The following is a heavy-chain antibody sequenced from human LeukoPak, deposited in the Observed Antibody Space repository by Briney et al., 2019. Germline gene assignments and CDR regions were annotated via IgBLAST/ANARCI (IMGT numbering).Heavy chain of an antibody. D-gene: IGHD3-9*01. V-gene: IGHV3-48*01. J-gene: IGHJ6*03. CDR1: GFTFSSYS. Sequence: GGSLRLSCAASGFTFSSYSMNWVRQAPGKGLEWVSYISSSSSTIYYADSVKGRLTISRDNAKNSLYLQMNSLRAEDTAVYYCARDWENYDILTGYYPIYYYMDVWGKGTTVTVSS. CDR3: ARDWENYDILTGYYPIYYYMDV. CDR2: ISSSSSTI.